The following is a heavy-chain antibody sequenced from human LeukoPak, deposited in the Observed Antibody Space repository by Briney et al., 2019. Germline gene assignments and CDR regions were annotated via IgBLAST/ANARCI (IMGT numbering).Heavy chain of an antibody. CDR1: GFTFSSYD. CDR2: IRYDESDK. D-gene: IGHD1-1*01. V-gene: IGHV3-30*02. Sequence: PGGSLRLSCAASGFTFSSYDMHWIRQAPGKGLDWVAFIRYDESDKYYADSVKGRFTISRDNSKNTLFLQMNNLRPEDTAVYYCVKSQLGWGQGTLVTVSS. J-gene: IGHJ4*02. CDR3: VKSQLG.